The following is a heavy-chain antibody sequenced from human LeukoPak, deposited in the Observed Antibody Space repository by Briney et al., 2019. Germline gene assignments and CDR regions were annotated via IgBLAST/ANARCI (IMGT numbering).Heavy chain of an antibody. CDR2: IYYTGT. CDR1: GGSVTDYY. V-gene: IGHV4-59*02. CDR3: AGSIVGISSWFDP. Sequence: PSETLSLTCTVSGGSVTDYYWSWIRQSPGKGLEWIGYIYYTGTSYNPSLKSRVTISVDTSKNQFSLKLSSVTAADTAVYYCAGSIVGISSWFDPWGQGTLVTVSS. D-gene: IGHD1-26*01. J-gene: IGHJ5*02.